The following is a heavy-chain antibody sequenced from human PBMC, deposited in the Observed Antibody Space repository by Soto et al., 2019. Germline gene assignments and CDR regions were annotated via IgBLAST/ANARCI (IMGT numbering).Heavy chain of an antibody. J-gene: IGHJ3*02. Sequence: PSETLSLTCTVSGGSISSSSYYWGWIRQPPGKGLEWIGSIYYSGSTYYNPSLKSRVTISVDTSRNQFSLKLTSVTAADTAVYYCARPLSMRKTTSPFDIWGQGTMVTVSS. V-gene: IGHV4-39*07. CDR3: ARPLSMRKTTSPFDI. D-gene: IGHD2-8*01. CDR2: IYYSGST. CDR1: GGSISSSSYY.